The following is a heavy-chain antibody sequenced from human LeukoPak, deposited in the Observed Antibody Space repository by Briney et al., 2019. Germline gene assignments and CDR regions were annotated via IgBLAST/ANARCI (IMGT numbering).Heavy chain of an antibody. V-gene: IGHV1-24*01. D-gene: IGHD3-22*01. CDR2: FDPEDGET. CDR3: ARGRNYYDSSRYYYEGDAFDI. J-gene: IGHJ3*02. Sequence: GGSVKVSCKVSGYTLTELSMHWVRQAPGKGLEWMGGFDPEDGETIYAQKFQGRVTMTEDTSTDTAYMELSSLRSEDTAVYYCARGRNYYDSSRYYYEGDAFDIWGQGTMVTVSS. CDR1: GYTLTELS.